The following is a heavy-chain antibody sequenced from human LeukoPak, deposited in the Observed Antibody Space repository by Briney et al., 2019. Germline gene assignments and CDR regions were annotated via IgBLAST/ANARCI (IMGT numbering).Heavy chain of an antibody. CDR2: INTNTGNP. CDR1: GYTFNSYA. D-gene: IGHD2-15*01. J-gene: IGHJ6*02. CDR3: ARARYCIGSTCPAGYYGMDV. Sequence: ASVKVSCKASGYTFNSYALDWVRQASGQGLEWMGWINTNTGNPTYAQGFTGRFVFSLDTSVSTAYLEISSLKAEDTAVYYCARARYCIGSTCPAGYYGMDVWGQGTTVTVSS. V-gene: IGHV7-4-1*02.